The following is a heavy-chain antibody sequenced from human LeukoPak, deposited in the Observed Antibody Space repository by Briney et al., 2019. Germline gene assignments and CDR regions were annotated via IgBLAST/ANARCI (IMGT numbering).Heavy chain of an antibody. CDR2: IYPGDSDT. Sequence: GESLKISCKGSGYSFTSYWIGWVRQMPGKRLEWMWIIYPGDSDTRYSPSFQGQVTISADKSISTAYLQGSSLKASDTAMYYCARQFVVVPAAIFWFDPWGQGTLVTVSS. V-gene: IGHV5-51*01. J-gene: IGHJ5*02. CDR3: ARQFVVVPAAIFWFDP. CDR1: GYSFTSYW. D-gene: IGHD2-2*01.